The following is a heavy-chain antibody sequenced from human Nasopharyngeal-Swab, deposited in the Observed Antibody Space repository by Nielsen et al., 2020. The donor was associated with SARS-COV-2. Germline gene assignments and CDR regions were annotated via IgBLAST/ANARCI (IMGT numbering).Heavy chain of an antibody. CDR3: VREVINQAVSDAFDF. CDR2: IHYTGKT. Sequence: SETLSLTCTVSGGSISSDNYFWSWIRQRPGKGLEWIGYIHYTGKTYYNPSLESRLTISLDTSRNQFSLMLRSVTAADTAVYYCVREVINQAVSDAFDFWGQGTMVTVSS. CDR1: GGSISSDNYF. D-gene: IGHD3-16*02. J-gene: IGHJ3*01. V-gene: IGHV4-31*03.